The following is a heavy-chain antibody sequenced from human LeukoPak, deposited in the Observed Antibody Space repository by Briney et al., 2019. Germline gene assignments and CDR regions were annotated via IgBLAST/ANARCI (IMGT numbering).Heavy chain of an antibody. CDR3: AGGWAVEDAFDI. CDR2: IYYSGST. J-gene: IGHJ3*02. D-gene: IGHD6-19*01. V-gene: IGHV4-59*01. Sequence: SETLSLTCTVSGGSISSYYWSWIRQPPGKGLEWIGYIYYSGSTNYNPSLKSRVTISVDTSKNQFSLKLSSVTAADTAVYYCAGGWAVEDAFDIWGQGTMVTVSS. CDR1: GGSISSYY.